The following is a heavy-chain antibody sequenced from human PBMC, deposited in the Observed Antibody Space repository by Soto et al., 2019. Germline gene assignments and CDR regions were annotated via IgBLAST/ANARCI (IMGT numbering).Heavy chain of an antibody. J-gene: IGHJ5*02. Sequence: QVQLQESGPGLVKPSQTLSLTCTVPGGSISSGDYYWSWIRQHPGKGLEWIGYIYYSGSTYYNPPRKSRVTIAVDTSKNQLSLKLSSVTAADTAVYYCARWWSGSRQGFDPWGQGTLVTVSS. CDR3: ARWWSGSRQGFDP. CDR2: IYYSGST. D-gene: IGHD3-3*01. CDR1: GGSISSGDYY. V-gene: IGHV4-31*03.